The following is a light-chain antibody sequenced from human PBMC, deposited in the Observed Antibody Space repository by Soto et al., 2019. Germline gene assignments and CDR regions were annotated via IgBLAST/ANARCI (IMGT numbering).Light chain of an antibody. V-gene: IGKV3-11*01. J-gene: IGKJ4*01. Sequence: TQSPATLSVSPGETATLSFRSSQSVGSSLAWYQQKPGQAPRLLIYDASNRATGIPARFSGGGSGTDFTLTISRLEPEDFAVYYCQQFSSYPLTFGGGTKVDIK. CDR1: QSVGSS. CDR2: DAS. CDR3: QQFSSYPLT.